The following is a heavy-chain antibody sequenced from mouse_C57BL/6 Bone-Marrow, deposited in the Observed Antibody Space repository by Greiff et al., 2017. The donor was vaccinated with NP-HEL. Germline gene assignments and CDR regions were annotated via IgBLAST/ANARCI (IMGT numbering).Heavy chain of an antibody. CDR2: ISNGGGST. D-gene: IGHD2-5*01. J-gene: IGHJ3*01. Sequence: EVHLVESGGGLVQPGGSLKLSCAASGFTFSDYYMYWVRQTPEKRLEWVAYISNGGGSTYYPDTVKGRFTISRDNAKNTLYLQMSRLKSEDTAMYYCASSYYSMWFAYWGQGTLVTVSA. CDR1: GFTFSDYY. V-gene: IGHV5-12*01. CDR3: ASSYYSMWFAY.